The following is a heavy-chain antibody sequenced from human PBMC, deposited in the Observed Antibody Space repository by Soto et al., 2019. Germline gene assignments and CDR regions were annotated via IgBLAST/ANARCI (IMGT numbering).Heavy chain of an antibody. CDR1: GFTFSSYG. V-gene: IGHV3-30*18. Sequence: VQLVESGGGVVQPGRSLRLSCAASGFTFSSYGMHWVRQAPGKGLEWVAVISYDGSNKYYADSVKGRFTISRDNSKNTLYLQMNSLRAEDTAVYYCAKGREAGYGDYGTFDYWGQGTLVTVSS. J-gene: IGHJ4*02. CDR2: ISYDGSNK. D-gene: IGHD4-17*01. CDR3: AKGREAGYGDYGTFDY.